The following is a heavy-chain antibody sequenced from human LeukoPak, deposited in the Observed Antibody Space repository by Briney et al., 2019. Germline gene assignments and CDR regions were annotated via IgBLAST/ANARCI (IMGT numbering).Heavy chain of an antibody. D-gene: IGHD3-16*01. J-gene: IGHJ4*02. Sequence: GGSLRLSCAASGFTVSKNYMNWVRQAPGKGLEWVSLIWYDGSNKYYADSVKGRFTISRDNSKNTLYLQMNSLRAEDTAVYYCARDWGKGDYWGQGTLVTVSS. CDR2: IWYDGSNK. CDR3: ARDWGKGDY. V-gene: IGHV3-33*08. CDR1: GFTVSKNY.